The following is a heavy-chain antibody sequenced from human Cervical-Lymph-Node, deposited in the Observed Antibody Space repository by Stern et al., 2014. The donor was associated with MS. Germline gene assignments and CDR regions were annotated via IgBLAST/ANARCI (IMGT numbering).Heavy chain of an antibody. CDR1: GFTFRRSG. V-gene: IGHV3-30*18. CDR3: AKDRSHSWTFDY. CDR2: ISDDGRNK. J-gene: IGHJ4*02. Sequence: VPLVESGGGVVQPGRSLRLSCAASGFTFRRSGMHLVRQAPGQGLECVAVISDDGRNKYYADSVKGRFTISRDRSKNTVYLQMDSLRAEDTAVYYCAKDRSHSWTFDYWGQGTLVTVSS. D-gene: IGHD6-13*01.